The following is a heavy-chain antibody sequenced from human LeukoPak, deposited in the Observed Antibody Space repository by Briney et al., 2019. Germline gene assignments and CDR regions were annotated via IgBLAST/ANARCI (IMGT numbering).Heavy chain of an antibody. CDR3: ARYQLAQRNNWFAP. Sequence: SETLSLTCTVSGGSISRYYWSWIRQPPGKGLEWIGYIYYSGSTNYNPSLKSRVTMSVDTSKNQFSLKLRPLTAADTAVYYCARYQLAQRNNWFAPWGQGTLVTVSS. D-gene: IGHD6-6*01. CDR1: GGSISRYY. CDR2: IYYSGST. V-gene: IGHV4-59*01. J-gene: IGHJ5*02.